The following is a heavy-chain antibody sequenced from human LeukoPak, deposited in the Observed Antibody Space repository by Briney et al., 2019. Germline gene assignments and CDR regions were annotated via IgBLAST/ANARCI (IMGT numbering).Heavy chain of an antibody. V-gene: IGHV3-74*01. CDR2: INSDGSST. CDR1: GFTFSSYW. D-gene: IGHD6-13*01. Sequence: GGSLRLSCAASGFTFSSYWMHWVRQAPGKGLVWVSRINSDGSSTSYADSVKGRFTISRDNAKNSLYLQMNSLRAEDTAVYYCAREGIAAAGYFDYWGQGTLVTVSS. CDR3: AREGIAAAGYFDY. J-gene: IGHJ4*02.